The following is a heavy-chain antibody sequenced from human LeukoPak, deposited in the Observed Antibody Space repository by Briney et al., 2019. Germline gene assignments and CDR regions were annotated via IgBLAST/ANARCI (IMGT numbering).Heavy chain of an antibody. CDR1: GGSISSYY. V-gene: IGHV4-59*01. CDR3: ASYSGSLLDY. J-gene: IGHJ4*02. CDR2: IYHSGST. Sequence: SETLSLTCSVSGGSISSYYWSWIRQSLGKGLEWIGYIYHSGSTNYNPSLKSRVTISVDTSKNQFSLKLSSVTAADTAVYYWASYSGSLLDYWGQGILVTVSS. D-gene: IGHD1-26*01.